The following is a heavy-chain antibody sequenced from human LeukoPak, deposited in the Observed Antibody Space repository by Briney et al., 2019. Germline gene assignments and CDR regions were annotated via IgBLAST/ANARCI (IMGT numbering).Heavy chain of an antibody. CDR3: ARERQDYGDYVDPFDY. CDR1: GYTFTGYY. D-gene: IGHD4-17*01. Sequence: AASVKVSCKASGYTFTGYYMHWVRQAPGQGLERMGWINPNSGGTNYAQKLQGRVTMTTDTSTSTAYMELRSLRSDDTAVYYCARERQDYGDYVDPFDYWGQGTLVTVSS. CDR2: INPNSGGT. V-gene: IGHV1-2*02. J-gene: IGHJ4*02.